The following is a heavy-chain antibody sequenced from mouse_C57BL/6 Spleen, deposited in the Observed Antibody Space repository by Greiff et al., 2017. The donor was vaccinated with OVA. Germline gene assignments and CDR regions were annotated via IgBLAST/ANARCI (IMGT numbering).Heavy chain of an antibody. CDR2: IYWDDDK. Sequence: QVTLKVSGPGILQSSQTLSLTCSFSGFSLSTSGMGVSWIRQPSGKGLEWLAHIYWDDDKRYNPFLNSRHTISKDTSRNQVFLKITSVDTADTAAYYCARSPPTAQAPYYSMDYWGQGTTVTVSS. D-gene: IGHD3-2*02. J-gene: IGHJ4*01. CDR3: ARSPPTAQAPYYSMDY. CDR1: GFSLSTSGMG. V-gene: IGHV8-12*01.